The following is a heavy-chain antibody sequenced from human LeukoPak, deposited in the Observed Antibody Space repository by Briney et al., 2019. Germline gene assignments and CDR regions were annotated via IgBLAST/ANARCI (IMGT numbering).Heavy chain of an antibody. CDR2: IYPGDSDT. D-gene: IGHD6-13*01. J-gene: IGHJ6*02. CDR1: GYSFTSYW. V-gene: IGHV5-51*01. CDR3: ARARAAAGTNQGEYYYYGMDV. Sequence: GESLQISCKGSGYSFTSYWIGWVRQMPGKGLEWMGIIYPGDSDTRYSPSFQGQVTISADKSISTAYLQWSSLKASDTAMYYCARARAAAGTNQGEYYYYGMDVWGQGTTVTVSS.